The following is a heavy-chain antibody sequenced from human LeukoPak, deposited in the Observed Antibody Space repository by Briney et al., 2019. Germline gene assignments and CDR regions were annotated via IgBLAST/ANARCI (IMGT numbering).Heavy chain of an antibody. D-gene: IGHD3-10*01. Sequence: GGSLRLSCAGSGFTFSSYSMNWVRQAPGKGLEWVSSISSSSSYIYYADSVKGRFTISRDNAKNSLYLQMNSLRAEDTAVYYCARAPYGSGSSWFDPWSQGTLVTVSS. J-gene: IGHJ5*02. V-gene: IGHV3-21*01. CDR3: ARAPYGSGSSWFDP. CDR1: GFTFSSYS. CDR2: ISSSSSYI.